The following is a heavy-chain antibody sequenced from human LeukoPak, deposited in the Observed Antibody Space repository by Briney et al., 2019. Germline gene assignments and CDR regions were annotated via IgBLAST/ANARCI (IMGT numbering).Heavy chain of an antibody. V-gene: IGHV4-39*01. D-gene: IGHD6-13*01. CDR3: ARVIASYSSSWDRPGGWFDP. CDR1: GDSISSSSYY. Sequence: PSETLSLTCTVSGDSISSSSYYWGWIRQPPGKGLEWIGNIYYSGSTYYNPSLTSRVTISVDTSKNQFSLKLSSVTAADTAVYYCARVIASYSSSWDRPGGWFDPWGQGTLVTVSS. CDR2: IYYSGST. J-gene: IGHJ5*02.